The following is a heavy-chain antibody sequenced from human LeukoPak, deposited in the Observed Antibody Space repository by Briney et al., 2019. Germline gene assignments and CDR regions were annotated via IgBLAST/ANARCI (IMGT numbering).Heavy chain of an antibody. CDR2: ISSSSSTI. Sequence: GGSLRLSCAASGFTFSSYSMNWVRQAPGKGLEWVSYISSSSSTIYYADSVKGRFTISRDNAKNSLYLQMNSLRAEDTAVYYCARGWNSSSWGYFDYWGQGTLVTVSS. D-gene: IGHD6-13*01. V-gene: IGHV3-48*01. J-gene: IGHJ4*02. CDR3: ARGWNSSSWGYFDY. CDR1: GFTFSSYS.